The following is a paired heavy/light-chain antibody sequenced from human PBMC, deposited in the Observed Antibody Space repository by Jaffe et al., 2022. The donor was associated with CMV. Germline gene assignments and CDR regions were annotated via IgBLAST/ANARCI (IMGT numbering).Heavy chain of an antibody. D-gene: IGHD2-15*01. Sequence: QVHLQESGPGLVKPSQTLSLTCTVSGASISSAGPYFWTWIRQHPGKGLEWIGYIFYTGTTYYNPSLKSRVAISIDTSKNQFSLKLSSVTAADTALYYCARDNVVVAALGGYHYHYGMDVWGQGTTVTVSS. J-gene: IGHJ6*02. V-gene: IGHV4-31*03. CDR3: ARDNVVVAALGGYHYHYGMDV. CDR1: GASISSAGPYF. CDR2: IFYTGTT.
Light chain of an antibody. CDR2: DAS. CDR1: ENVRKN. Sequence: EIVMTQSPATLSVSPGERVTLSCRASENVRKNLAWYQQKPGQAPRLLLYDASTRATGIPARFSGGGSGTEFTLTINSLQSEDFAVYYCQQYNDWPPRLTFGGGTKVEIK. J-gene: IGKJ4*01. CDR3: QQYNDWPPRLT. V-gene: IGKV3-15*01.